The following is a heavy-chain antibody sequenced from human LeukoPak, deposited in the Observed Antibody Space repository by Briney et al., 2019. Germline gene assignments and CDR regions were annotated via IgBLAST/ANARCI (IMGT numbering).Heavy chain of an antibody. CDR3: AREGLGSTYYLDH. CDR2: IKQDGSEK. D-gene: IGHD1-26*01. J-gene: IGHJ4*02. Sequence: GGSLRLSCAASGFTFSSYWMSWVRQAPGKGLEWVANIKQDGSEKYYVDSVKGRFTISRDSAKNSLYLQMHSLRAEDTAVYFCAREGLGSTYYLDHWGQGTLVTVSS. CDR1: GFTFSSYW. V-gene: IGHV3-7*01.